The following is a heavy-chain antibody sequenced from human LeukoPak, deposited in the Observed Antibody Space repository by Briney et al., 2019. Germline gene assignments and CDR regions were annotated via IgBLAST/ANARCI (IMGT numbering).Heavy chain of an antibody. J-gene: IGHJ4*02. CDR2: IIPIFGTA. Sequence: SVKVSCKASGGTFSSYAISWVRQAPGQGLEWMGRIIPIFGTANYAQKFQGRVTITTDESTSTAYMELSSLRSEDTAVYYCARESVTWELPHPHTSDLDYWGRGTLVTVSS. CDR1: GGTFSSYA. D-gene: IGHD1-26*01. CDR3: ARESVTWELPHPHTSDLDY. V-gene: IGHV1-69*05.